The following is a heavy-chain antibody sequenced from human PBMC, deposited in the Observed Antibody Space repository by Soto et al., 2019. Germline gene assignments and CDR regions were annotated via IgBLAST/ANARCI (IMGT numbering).Heavy chain of an antibody. CDR2: IYHSGST. CDR1: GGSISSGGYS. Sequence: PSETLSLTCAVSGGSISSGGYSWSWIRQPPGKGLEWIGYIYHSGSTYYNPSLKSRVTISVDRSKNQFSLKLSSVTAADTAVYYCARLTNSFFWYWGQGTLVTVSS. J-gene: IGHJ4*02. D-gene: IGHD4-4*01. V-gene: IGHV4-30-2*01. CDR3: ARLTNSFFWY.